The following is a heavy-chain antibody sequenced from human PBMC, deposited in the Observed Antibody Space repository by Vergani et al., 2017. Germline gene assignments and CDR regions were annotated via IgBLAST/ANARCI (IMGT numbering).Heavy chain of an antibody. CDR1: GASINNDFYY. CDR3: ARDNKQLRPIVFDL. V-gene: IGHV4-61*02. D-gene: IGHD2/OR15-2a*01. CDR2: IYVSGIT. Sequence: QVQLQESGPGLVKPSQTLSLTCTVSGASINNDFYYWHWIRQPAGKGLEWIGRIYVSGITDYNSSLQSRVSMSVDTSKNQFSLTLTSVTAADTAVYYCARDNKQLRPIVFDLWGQGTMVTVS. J-gene: IGHJ3*01.